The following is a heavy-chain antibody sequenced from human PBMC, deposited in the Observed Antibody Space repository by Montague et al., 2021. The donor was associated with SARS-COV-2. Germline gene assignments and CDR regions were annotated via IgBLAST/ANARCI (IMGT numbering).Heavy chain of an antibody. D-gene: IGHD2-15*01. Sequence: SETLSLTCTVSGGSVSSGGYYWSWIRQPPGKGLEWLGYIYYSGSTXYNPSLKSRVTISLDTSKNQFSLKLTSVTAADTAVYYCARVSLAGAATRSDYWGQGTLVTVSS. J-gene: IGHJ4*02. CDR3: ARVSLAGAATRSDY. CDR2: IYYSGST. V-gene: IGHV4-61*08. CDR1: GGSVSSGGYY.